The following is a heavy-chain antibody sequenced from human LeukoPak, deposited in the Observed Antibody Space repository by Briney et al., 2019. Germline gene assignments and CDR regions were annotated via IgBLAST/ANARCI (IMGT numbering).Heavy chain of an antibody. D-gene: IGHD2-2*01. CDR1: GGSIGSYY. Sequence: SETLSLTCTVSGGSIGSYYWSWIRQPPGKGLEWIGYIYYSGSTNYNPSLKSRVTISVDTSKNQFSLKLSSVTAADTAVYYCARRHLYHYYFDYWGQGTLVTVSS. CDR2: IYYSGST. J-gene: IGHJ4*02. V-gene: IGHV4-59*08. CDR3: ARRHLYHYYFDY.